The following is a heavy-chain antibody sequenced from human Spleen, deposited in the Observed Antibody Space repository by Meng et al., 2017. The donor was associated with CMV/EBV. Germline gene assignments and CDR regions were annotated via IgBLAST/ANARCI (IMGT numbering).Heavy chain of an antibody. CDR1: GYTFTSYG. J-gene: IGHJ4*02. D-gene: IGHD2-2*01. CDR2: IIPIFGTA. Sequence: QVTRVPYGAEVRKPGASVKVSCKASGYTFTSYGISWVRQAPGQGLEWMGWIIPIFGTANYAQKFQGRVTITADESTSTAYMELSGLRSEDTAVYYCAREVDCSSTSCYDYWGQGTLVTVSS. CDR3: AREVDCSSTSCYDY. V-gene: IGHV1-69*13.